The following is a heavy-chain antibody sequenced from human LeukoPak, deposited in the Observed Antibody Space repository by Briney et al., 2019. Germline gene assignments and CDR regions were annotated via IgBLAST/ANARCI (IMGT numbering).Heavy chain of an antibody. Sequence: SETLSLTCTVSGGSISSSSYYWGWIRQPPGKGLEWLGSIYYSGSTYYNPSLKSRVTISVDTSKNQFSLKLSSVTAADTAVYYCARQVSIFGVVIIHNWFDPWGQGTLVTVSS. V-gene: IGHV4-39*01. CDR1: GGSISSSSYY. CDR3: ARQVSIFGVVIIHNWFDP. CDR2: IYYSGST. D-gene: IGHD3-3*01. J-gene: IGHJ5*02.